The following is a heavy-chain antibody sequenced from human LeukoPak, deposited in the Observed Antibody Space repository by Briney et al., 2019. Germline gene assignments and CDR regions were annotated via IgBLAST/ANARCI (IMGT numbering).Heavy chain of an antibody. CDR3: ARGPSNSDY. CDR1: GGSINSYY. D-gene: IGHD6-6*01. Sequence: SETLSLTCTVSGGSINSYYWTWIRQPPGKGLEWIGYIYYSGSTNYNPSLKSRVTISVDTSKNQFSLTLSSVTAADTAVYYCARGPSNSDYWGQGTLVTVSS. V-gene: IGHV4-59*01. CDR2: IYYSGST. J-gene: IGHJ4*02.